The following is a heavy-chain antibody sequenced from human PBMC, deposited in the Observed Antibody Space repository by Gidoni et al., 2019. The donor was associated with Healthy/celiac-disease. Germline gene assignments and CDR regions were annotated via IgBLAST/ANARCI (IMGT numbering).Heavy chain of an antibody. CDR2: ISSSSSTI. Sequence: EVQLVESGGGLVQPGGSLRLSCAASGFTFSSYSMNWVRQAPGKGLEWVSYISSSSSTIYYADSVKGRFTISRDNAKNSLYLQMNSLRAEDTAVYYCARDPLRFLEWLPNYYYGMDVWGQGTTVTVSS. J-gene: IGHJ6*02. D-gene: IGHD3-3*01. V-gene: IGHV3-48*01. CDR3: ARDPLRFLEWLPNYYYGMDV. CDR1: GFTFSSYS.